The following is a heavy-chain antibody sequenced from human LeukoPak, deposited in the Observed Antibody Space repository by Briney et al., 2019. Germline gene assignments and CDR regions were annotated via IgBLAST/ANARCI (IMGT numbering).Heavy chain of an antibody. D-gene: IGHD6-19*01. CDR3: AKDQEPIAVAGLFDY. CDR1: GFTFSSYA. Sequence: PGGSLRLSCAASGFTFSSYAMSWVRQAPGKGLEWVSAIIGSGGSTYYADSVEGRFTISRDNSKNTLYLQMNSLRAEDTAVYYCAKDQEPIAVAGLFDYWGQGTLVTVSS. J-gene: IGHJ4*02. V-gene: IGHV3-23*01. CDR2: IIGSGGST.